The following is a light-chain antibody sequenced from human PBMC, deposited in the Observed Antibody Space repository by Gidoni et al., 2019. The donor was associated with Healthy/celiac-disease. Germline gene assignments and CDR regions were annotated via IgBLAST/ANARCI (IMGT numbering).Light chain of an antibody. V-gene: IGLV2-14*01. CDR3: SSYTSSSTPYV. J-gene: IGLJ1*01. Sequence: ALTHPASASRSPGQSITISRTGTSSDVRGYNYVSWYPQHPGKATKLMIYEVSNRPSGVSNRFSGSKSGNTASLTISGLQAEDEADYYCSSYTSSSTPYVFGTGTKVTVL. CDR2: EVS. CDR1: SSDVRGYNY.